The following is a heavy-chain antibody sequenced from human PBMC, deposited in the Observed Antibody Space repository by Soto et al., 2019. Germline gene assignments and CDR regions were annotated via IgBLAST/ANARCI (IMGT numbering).Heavy chain of an antibody. V-gene: IGHV1-69*10. J-gene: IGHJ6*02. Sequence: ASVKVSCKASGGTFTSYAINWVRQAPGQGLEWMGGIIPIIGKANYTQKFQGRVTITADKSTSTAYMELSSLRSEDTAVYYCVSGELKCSCGRCYEVVGMDDWGQGTTVIVS. CDR1: GGTFTSYA. D-gene: IGHD2-15*01. CDR2: IIPIIGKA. CDR3: VSGELKCSCGRCYEVVGMDD.